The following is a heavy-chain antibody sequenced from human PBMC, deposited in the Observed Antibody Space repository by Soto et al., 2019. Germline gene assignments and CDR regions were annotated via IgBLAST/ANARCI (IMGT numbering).Heavy chain of an antibody. CDR1: GGSISSSSYY. D-gene: IGHD1-26*01. Sequence: QLQLQESGPGLVKPSETLSLTCTVSGGSISSSSYYWGWIRQPPGKGLEWIGSIYYSGSTYYNPSLKSRVTISVDTSKNQFSLKLSSVTAADTAVYYCARHVNSGRICGFDYWGQGTLVTVSS. CDR3: ARHVNSGRICGFDY. J-gene: IGHJ4*02. CDR2: IYYSGST. V-gene: IGHV4-39*01.